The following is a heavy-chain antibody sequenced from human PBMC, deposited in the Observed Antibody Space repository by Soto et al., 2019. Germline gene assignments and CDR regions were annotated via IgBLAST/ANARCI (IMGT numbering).Heavy chain of an antibody. V-gene: IGHV3-30*18. Sequence: GESLKISCAASGFTFSSYGMHWVRQAPGKGLEWVAVISYDGSNKYYADSVKGRFTISRDNSKNTLYLQMNSLRAEDTAVYYCAKDLRRIQLWFGLVYWGQGTLVTVSS. CDR2: ISYDGSNK. J-gene: IGHJ4*02. CDR1: GFTFSSYG. CDR3: AKDLRRIQLWFGLVY. D-gene: IGHD5-18*01.